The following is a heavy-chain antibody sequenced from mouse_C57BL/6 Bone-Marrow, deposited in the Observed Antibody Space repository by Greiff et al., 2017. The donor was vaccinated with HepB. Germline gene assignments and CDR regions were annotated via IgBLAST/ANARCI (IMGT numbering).Heavy chain of an antibody. CDR2: IRNKANNHAT. CDR3: TRPIYYYGSSYYAMDY. CDR1: GFTFSDAW. Sequence: EVMLVESGGGLVQPGGSMKLSCAASGFTFSDAWMDWVRQSPEKGLEWVAEIRNKANNHATYYAESVKGRFTISRDDSKSSVYLQMNSLRAEDTGIYYCTRPIYYYGSSYYAMDYWGQGTSVTVSS. J-gene: IGHJ4*01. V-gene: IGHV6-6*01. D-gene: IGHD1-1*01.